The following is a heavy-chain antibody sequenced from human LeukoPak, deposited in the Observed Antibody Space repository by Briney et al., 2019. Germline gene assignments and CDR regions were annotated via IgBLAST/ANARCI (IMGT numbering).Heavy chain of an antibody. CDR3: AKGQDYGDYILGYYFDY. CDR1: GFTFSSFA. Sequence: GGSLRLSCSASGFTFSSFAMSWVRQAPGKGLEWVSTITGTGGSTYYADSVKGRFTISRDNSKNTLYLQMNSLRAEDTAIYYCAKGQDYGDYILGYYFDYWGQGSLVTVSS. CDR2: ITGTGGST. J-gene: IGHJ4*02. V-gene: IGHV3-23*01. D-gene: IGHD4-17*01.